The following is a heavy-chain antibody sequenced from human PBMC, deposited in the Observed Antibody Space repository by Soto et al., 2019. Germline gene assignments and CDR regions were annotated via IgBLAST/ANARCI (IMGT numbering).Heavy chain of an antibody. V-gene: IGHV4-39*01. CDR1: GVSFSGHY. D-gene: IGHD3-3*01. J-gene: IGHJ4*02. CDR2: IYYSGST. Sequence: SETLSLTCAVYGVSFSGHYCSWLRQPPGKGLEWIGSIYYSGSTYYNPSLKSRVTISVDTSKNQFSLKLSSVTAADTAVYYCARHRNYDFWSGYSDTPYFDYWGQGTLVTVSS. CDR3: ARHRNYDFWSGYSDTPYFDY.